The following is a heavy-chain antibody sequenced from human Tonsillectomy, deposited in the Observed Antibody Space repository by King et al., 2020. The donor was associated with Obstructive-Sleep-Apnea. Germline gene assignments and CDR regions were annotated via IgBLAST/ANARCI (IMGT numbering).Heavy chain of an antibody. V-gene: IGHV5-51*01. D-gene: IGHD3-16*02. Sequence: EVQLVESGVEVKKPGESLKISCKGSGYTFTSYWIGWVRQVPGKGLEWMGIIHPGDSNIRYSPSFQGQVTISADKSINTAYLQWSSLKASDTAMYYCAGPGVSFSLTWYYFDYWGQGTLVTVSS. CDR3: AGPGVSFSLTWYYFDY. J-gene: IGHJ4*02. CDR1: GYTFTSYW. CDR2: IHPGDSNI.